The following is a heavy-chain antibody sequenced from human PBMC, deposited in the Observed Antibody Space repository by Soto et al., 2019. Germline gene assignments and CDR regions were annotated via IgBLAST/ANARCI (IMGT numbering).Heavy chain of an antibody. V-gene: IGHV3-15*01. D-gene: IGHD3-9*01. Sequence: PGGSLRLSCAASGFTFSNAWMSWVRQAPGKGLEWVGRIKSKTDGGTTDYAAPVKGRFTISRDDSKNTLYLQMNSLKTEDTAVYYCTTDFGDILTGYFFPFFDYWGQGTLVTVSS. J-gene: IGHJ4*02. CDR3: TTDFGDILTGYFFPFFDY. CDR1: GFTFSNAW. CDR2: IKSKTDGGTT.